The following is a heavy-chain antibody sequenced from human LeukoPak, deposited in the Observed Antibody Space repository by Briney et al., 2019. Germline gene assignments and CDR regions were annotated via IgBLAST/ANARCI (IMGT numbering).Heavy chain of an antibody. CDR1: GGSISSGGYY. Sequence: PSETLSLTCTVSGGSISSGGYYSSWIRQHPGKGLEWIGYIYYSGSTYYNPSLKSRVTISVDTSKNQFSLKLSSVTAADTAVYYCARAPCGGDCYSSGWFDPWGQGTLVTVSS. J-gene: IGHJ5*02. CDR3: ARAPCGGDCYSSGWFDP. CDR2: IYYSGST. V-gene: IGHV4-31*03. D-gene: IGHD2-21*02.